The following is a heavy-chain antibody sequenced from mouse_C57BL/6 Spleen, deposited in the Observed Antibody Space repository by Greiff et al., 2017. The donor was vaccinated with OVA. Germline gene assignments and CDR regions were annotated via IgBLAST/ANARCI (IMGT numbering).Heavy chain of an antibody. J-gene: IGHJ2*01. CDR1: GYAFSSSW. V-gene: IGHV1-82*01. CDR2: IYPGDGDT. CDR3: ARGGDYFDY. Sequence: VQVVESGPELVKPGASVKISCKASGYAFSSSWMNWVKQRPGKGLEWIGRIYPGDGDTNYNGKFKGKATLTADKSSSTAYMQLSSLTSEDSAVYFCARGGDYFDYWGQGTTLTVSS.